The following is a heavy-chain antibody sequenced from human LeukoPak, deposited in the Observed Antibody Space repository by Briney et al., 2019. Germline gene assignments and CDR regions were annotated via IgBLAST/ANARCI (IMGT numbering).Heavy chain of an antibody. J-gene: IGHJ4*02. Sequence: PGRSLRLSCAPSGFTFSSYAMHWVRQAPGKGLEWVAVISYDGSNKYYADSVKARFTISRDNSKNTLYLQMNSLRAEDTAVYYCAGSSGLYWGQGTLVTVSS. CDR1: GFTFSSYA. CDR3: AGSSGLY. CDR2: ISYDGSNK. V-gene: IGHV3-30*04. D-gene: IGHD6-19*01.